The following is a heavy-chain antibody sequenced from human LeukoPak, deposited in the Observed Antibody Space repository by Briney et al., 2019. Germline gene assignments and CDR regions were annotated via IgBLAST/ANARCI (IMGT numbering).Heavy chain of an antibody. V-gene: IGHV4-59*01. CDR1: GGSISSYY. J-gene: IGHJ4*02. D-gene: IGHD2/OR15-2a*01. Sequence: SETLSLTCTVSGGSISSYYWSWIRQPPGKGLEWIGYIYYSGSTNYNPSLKSRVTISVDTSKNQFSLKLSSVTAADTAVYYCARGIWEYSFWSHWGQGTLVTVSS. CDR3: ARGIWEYSFWSH. CDR2: IYYSGST.